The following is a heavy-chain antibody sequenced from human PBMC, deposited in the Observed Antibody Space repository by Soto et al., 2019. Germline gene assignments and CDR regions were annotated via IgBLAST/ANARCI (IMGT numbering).Heavy chain of an antibody. Sequence: ASVKVSCKASGYTFTSSGMSWVRQAPGQGLEWMGWISAHTGSSEYAQRFQGRVTMTTDRSTSTAYMELRSLRSDGTAVYYCARAFFYQGSDSRGSSFDDFDFWGPGTLVTVSS. CDR1: GYTFTSSG. CDR2: ISAHTGSS. D-gene: IGHD3-22*01. CDR3: ARAFFYQGSDSRGSSFDDFDF. V-gene: IGHV1-18*01. J-gene: IGHJ3*01.